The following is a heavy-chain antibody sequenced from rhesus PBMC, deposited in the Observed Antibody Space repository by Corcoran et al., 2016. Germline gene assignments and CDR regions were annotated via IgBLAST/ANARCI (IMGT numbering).Heavy chain of an antibody. Sequence: QLQLQESGPGLVKPSETLSLTCAVSGYSISSGYGWSWIRQPPGKGLEWIGYISVVGGTSYHPSLKSRVTISRDTSKNQFSLKLSSVTAADTAVYYCARTTAAGRSRAEYFEFWGQGALVTVSS. D-gene: IGHD6-25*01. V-gene: IGHV4-122*02. J-gene: IGHJ1*01. CDR1: GYSISSGYG. CDR3: ARTTAAGRSRAEYFEF. CDR2: ISVVGGT.